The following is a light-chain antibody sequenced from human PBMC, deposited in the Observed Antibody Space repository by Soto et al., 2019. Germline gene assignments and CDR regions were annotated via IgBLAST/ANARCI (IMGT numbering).Light chain of an antibody. V-gene: IGKV1-5*03. CDR3: QQYSSYSRT. J-gene: IGKJ1*01. CDR2: KAS. Sequence: QLTQSPSSLSASVGDRVTITCRASQSISSWLAWYQQKPGKAPKLLIYKASILENEVPPRFSGSGSGTEFTLTISSLQPDDFATYYCQQYSSYSRTFGQGTKVDIK. CDR1: QSISSW.